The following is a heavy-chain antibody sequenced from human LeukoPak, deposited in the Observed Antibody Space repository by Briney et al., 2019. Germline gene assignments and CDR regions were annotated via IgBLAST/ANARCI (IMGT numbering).Heavy chain of an antibody. CDR2: INTNTGNP. Sequence: ASVKVSCKASGYTFTSYAMNWVRQAPGQGLEWMGWINTNTGNPTYAQGFTGRFVFSLDTSVSTAYLQISSLKAEDTAVYYCARDPTGIAAAGIGVDYWGQGTLVTVSS. CDR3: ARDPTGIAAAGIGVDY. J-gene: IGHJ4*02. V-gene: IGHV7-4-1*02. CDR1: GYTFTSYA. D-gene: IGHD6-13*01.